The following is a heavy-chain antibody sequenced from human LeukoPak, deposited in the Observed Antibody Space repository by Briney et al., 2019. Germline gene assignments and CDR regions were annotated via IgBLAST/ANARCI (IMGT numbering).Heavy chain of an antibody. CDR3: AWGDSSGWYYFDY. CDR2: INAGNGNT. V-gene: IGHV1-3*01. J-gene: IGHJ4*02. CDR1: GYTFTSYA. D-gene: IGHD6-19*01. Sequence: GASVKVSCKASGYTFTSYAMHWVRQAPEQRLEWMGWINAGNGNTKYSQKFQGRVTITRDTSASTAYMELSSLRSEDTAVYYCAWGDSSGWYYFDYWGQGTLVTVSS.